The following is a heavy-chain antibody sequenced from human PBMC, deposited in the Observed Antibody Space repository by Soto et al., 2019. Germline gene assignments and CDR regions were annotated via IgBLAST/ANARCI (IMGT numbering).Heavy chain of an antibody. CDR1: GYTFTSYG. CDR2: ISAYNGNT. V-gene: IGHV1-18*01. Sequence: QVQLVQSGAEVKKPGASVKVSCKASGYTFTSYGISWVRQAPGQGLEWMGWISAYNGNTNYVQKLQGRVTMTTDTSTSTAYMELRSLRSDDTAVYYCARLRYYDILTGGFDYWGQGTLVTVSS. J-gene: IGHJ4*02. CDR3: ARLRYYDILTGGFDY. D-gene: IGHD3-9*01.